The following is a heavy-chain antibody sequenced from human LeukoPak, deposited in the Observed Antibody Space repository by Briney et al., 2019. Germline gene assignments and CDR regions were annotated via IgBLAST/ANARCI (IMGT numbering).Heavy chain of an antibody. J-gene: IGHJ4*02. CDR2: IYHSGST. CDR3: ARNGGSYTSPFDY. CDR1: GYSISSGYY. D-gene: IGHD1-26*01. V-gene: IGHV4-38-2*02. Sequence: SETLSLTCTVSGYSISSGYYWGWIRQPPGKGLEWIGSIYHSGSTYYNPSLKSRVTISVDTSKNQFSLKLSSVTAADTAVYYCARNGGSYTSPFDYWGQGTLVTVSS.